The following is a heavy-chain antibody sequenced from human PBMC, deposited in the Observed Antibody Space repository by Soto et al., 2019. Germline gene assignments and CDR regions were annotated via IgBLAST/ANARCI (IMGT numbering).Heavy chain of an antibody. J-gene: IGHJ5*02. D-gene: IGHD1-20*01. CDR3: ARDDNGWFDP. CDR1: GGSIVSGSYY. CDR2: IYNSGST. V-gene: IGHV4-61*01. Sequence: PSETLSLTCTVSGGSIVSGSYYWTWVRQPPGRGLEWIGYIYNSGSTNYNPSLRSRVTISEDTSKNQFSLKLSSVTAADTAVYYCARDDNGWFDPWGQGTLVTVSS.